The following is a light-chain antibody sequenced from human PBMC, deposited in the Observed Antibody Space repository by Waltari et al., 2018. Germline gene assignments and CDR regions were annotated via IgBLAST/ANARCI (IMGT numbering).Light chain of an antibody. CDR2: AIT. Sequence: QSVLTQPPSVSGAPGQRVNISCNRTSSNIGGGYDAHWYQNVPGTAHPPPIFAITIRPSVARDRFSAPQSGASASLAISGLQAEDEADYYCQSYDSSLIGYVFGKGTKVTVL. CDR3: QSYDSSLIGYV. J-gene: IGLJ1*01. V-gene: IGLV1-40*01. CDR1: SSNIGGGYD.